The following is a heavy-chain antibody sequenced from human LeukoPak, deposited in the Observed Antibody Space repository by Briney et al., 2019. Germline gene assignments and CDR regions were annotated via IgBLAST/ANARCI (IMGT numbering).Heavy chain of an antibody. Sequence: SETLSLTCTVSGGSISSGADYWGWIRQPAGKGLEWIGRIYISGSTDYNPSLKSRLTISVDTSKNQFSLKLSSVTAADTAVYYCVRGNWGSDFDYWGQGTLVTVSS. CDR3: VRGNWGSDFDY. CDR2: IYISGST. J-gene: IGHJ4*02. V-gene: IGHV4-61*02. D-gene: IGHD7-27*01. CDR1: GGSISSGADY.